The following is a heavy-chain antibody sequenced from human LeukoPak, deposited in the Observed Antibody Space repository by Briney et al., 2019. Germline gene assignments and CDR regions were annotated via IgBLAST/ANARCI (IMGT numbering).Heavy chain of an antibody. D-gene: IGHD2-2*01. CDR1: GFTFSSHW. Sequence: PGGSLRLSCAVSGFTFSSHWMSWVRQAPGKGLEWVANIKQDGSEKHYVDSLKGRFTVSRDNAKSTLYLQMNSLRAEDTAVYHCARLCCSTISCYLSASYYYMDVWGKGTTVTVSS. CDR2: IKQDGSEK. J-gene: IGHJ6*03. CDR3: ARLCCSTISCYLSASYYYMDV. V-gene: IGHV3-7*01.